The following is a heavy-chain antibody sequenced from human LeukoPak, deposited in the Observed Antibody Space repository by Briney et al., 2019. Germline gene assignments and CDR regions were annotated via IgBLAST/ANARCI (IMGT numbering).Heavy chain of an antibody. D-gene: IGHD6-13*01. Sequence: SETLSLTCAVYGGSFSGYYWSWIRLPPGKGLEWIGEINHSGSTNYNPSLKSRVTISVDTSKNQFSLKLSSVTAADTAVYYCASGIYGSSWDYWGQATLVTVSS. V-gene: IGHV4-34*01. CDR3: ASGIYGSSWDY. CDR1: GGSFSGYY. CDR2: INHSGST. J-gene: IGHJ4*02.